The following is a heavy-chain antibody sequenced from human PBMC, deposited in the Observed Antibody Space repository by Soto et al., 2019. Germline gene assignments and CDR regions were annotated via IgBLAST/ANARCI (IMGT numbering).Heavy chain of an antibody. CDR3: ATYRKFFQI. Sequence: SETLSLTCSVSGDSISSADYFWTWIRQSPGKGLEWVGYIFHSGTTYYNPSLKGRLLISIENSKNQFSLRLTSVTAADSAVYFCATYRKFFQIWGQGTKVTVSS. J-gene: IGHJ3*02. CDR1: GDSISSADYF. V-gene: IGHV4-30-4*01. CDR2: IFHSGTT.